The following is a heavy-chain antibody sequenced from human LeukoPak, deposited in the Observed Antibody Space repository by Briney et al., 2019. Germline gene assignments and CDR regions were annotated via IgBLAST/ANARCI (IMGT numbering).Heavy chain of an antibody. Sequence: SETLSLTCAVYGGSFSGYYWSWIRQPPGKGLEWIGEINHSGSTNYNPSLKSRVTISVDTSKNQFSLKLSSVTAADTAVYYCARSPLEYDFWSGRHYYFDFWGQGTLVTVSS. D-gene: IGHD3-3*01. CDR3: ARSPLEYDFWSGRHYYFDF. CDR1: GGSFSGYY. J-gene: IGHJ4*02. V-gene: IGHV4-34*01. CDR2: INHSGST.